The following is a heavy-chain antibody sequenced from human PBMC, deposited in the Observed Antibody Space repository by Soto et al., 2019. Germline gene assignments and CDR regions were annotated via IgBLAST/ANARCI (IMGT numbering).Heavy chain of an antibody. J-gene: IGHJ6*02. V-gene: IGHV4-59*07. CDR2: IYYSGST. D-gene: IGHD3-3*01. Sequence: SGTTSLARTVSSESINSYVWSWIRKPTGKALEWIGYIYYSGSTNYNPSLKSRVTISVDTSKNQFSLKLSSVTAADTAVYYCARAGQPYYDFWSGYYHGSCGMDVWGQGTTVTGS. CDR3: ARAGQPYYDFWSGYYHGSCGMDV. CDR1: SESINSYV.